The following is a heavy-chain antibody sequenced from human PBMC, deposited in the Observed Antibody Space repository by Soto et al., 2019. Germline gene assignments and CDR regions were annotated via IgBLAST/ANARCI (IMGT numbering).Heavy chain of an antibody. CDR1: GGSFSGYY. J-gene: IGHJ4*02. V-gene: IGHV4-34*01. CDR3: ARGPSASSIAAQGPWPDFDY. Sequence: SETLSLTCAVYGGSFSGYYWSWIRQPPGKGLEWIGEINHSGSTNYNPSLKSRVTISVDTSKNQFSLKLSSVTAADTAVYYCARGPSASSIAAQGPWPDFDYWGQGTLVTVSS. CDR2: INHSGST. D-gene: IGHD6-6*01.